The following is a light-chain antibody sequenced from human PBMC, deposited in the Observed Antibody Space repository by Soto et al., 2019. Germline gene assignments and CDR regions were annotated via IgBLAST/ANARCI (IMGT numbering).Light chain of an antibody. J-gene: IGKJ1*01. CDR1: ESVAGH. Sequence: ETLLTQSPATLSVSPGERATLSCRASESVAGHLAWYQQKPGQAPRLLIHGASIRATGIPVRFSGSGSGTQFTLTISSLQSEEFAVYYYQQYDNWPRTFGQGTKEEI. V-gene: IGKV3-15*01. CDR3: QQYDNWPRT. CDR2: GAS.